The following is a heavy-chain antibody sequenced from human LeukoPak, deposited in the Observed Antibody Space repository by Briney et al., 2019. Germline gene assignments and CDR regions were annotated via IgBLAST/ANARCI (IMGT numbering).Heavy chain of an antibody. D-gene: IGHD4-17*01. CDR1: GGSISSSSYY. Sequence: SETLSLTCTVSGGSISSSSYYWGWIRQPPGKGLEWIGSIYYSVSTYYNPSLKSRVTISVDTSKDQISLKLTSVTAADTAVYYCATYFYGDYATHYFDFWGQGTLVTVSS. J-gene: IGHJ4*02. V-gene: IGHV4-39*07. CDR3: ATYFYGDYATHYFDF. CDR2: IYYSVST.